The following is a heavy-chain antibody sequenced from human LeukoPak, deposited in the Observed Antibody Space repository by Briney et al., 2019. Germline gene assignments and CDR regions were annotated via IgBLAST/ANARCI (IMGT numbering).Heavy chain of an antibody. CDR3: ARAGDMWALRWYFDL. CDR1: GASVSSGSYS. CDR2: IYYSGST. V-gene: IGHV4-61*01. D-gene: IGHD1-26*01. Sequence: PSETLSLTCTVSGASVSSGSYSWGWLRQPPGKGLEWIGYIYYSGSTNYHPSLKRRFPISVDTYKHRLSLKLSSVTAADTAVYDCARAGDMWALRWYFDLWGRGTVFSVSS. J-gene: IGHJ2*01.